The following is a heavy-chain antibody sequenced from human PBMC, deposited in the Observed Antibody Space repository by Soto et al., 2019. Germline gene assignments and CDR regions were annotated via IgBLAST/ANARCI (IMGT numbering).Heavy chain of an antibody. D-gene: IGHD6-13*01. CDR1: SSNSAA. CDR3: AREARGYSSSWYGLDY. V-gene: IGHV6-1*01. J-gene: IGHJ4*02. CDR2: TYYRSKWYN. Sequence: SSNSAAWNWIRQSPSRGLEWLGRTYYRSKWYNDYAVSVKSRITINPDTSKNQFSLQLNSVTPEDTAVYYCAREARGYSSSWYGLDYWGQGTLVTVSS.